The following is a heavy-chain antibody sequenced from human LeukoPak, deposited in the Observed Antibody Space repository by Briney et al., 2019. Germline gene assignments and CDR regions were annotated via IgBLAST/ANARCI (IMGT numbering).Heavy chain of an antibody. J-gene: IGHJ4*02. CDR2: IYTGGTT. Sequence: QTGGSLRLSCAASGFTVSSNSMSRVRQAPGKGLVWVSVIYTGGTTYYADSVKGRFTISRDNSKNTLYLQMNSLRAEDTAVYYCARDVAAPGGVYFDYWGQGTLVTVSS. CDR1: GFTVSSNS. D-gene: IGHD3-16*01. CDR3: ARDVAAPGGVYFDY. V-gene: IGHV3-66*01.